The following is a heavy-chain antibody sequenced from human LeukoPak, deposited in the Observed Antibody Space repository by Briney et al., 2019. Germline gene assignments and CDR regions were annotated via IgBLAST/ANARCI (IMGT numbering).Heavy chain of an antibody. CDR3: ARDASNLEIFGVVIITPSYFDY. V-gene: IGHV1-69*04. D-gene: IGHD3-3*01. CDR1: GGTFRNSG. Sequence: ASVKVSCKASGGTFRNSGISWVRQAPGQGLEYVGRIIPILDITEYGKTSPGRVTITADTATDTFCMELSGLRSEDTAVYYCARDASNLEIFGVVIITPSYFDYWGQGTLVTVSS. CDR2: IIPILDIT. J-gene: IGHJ4*02.